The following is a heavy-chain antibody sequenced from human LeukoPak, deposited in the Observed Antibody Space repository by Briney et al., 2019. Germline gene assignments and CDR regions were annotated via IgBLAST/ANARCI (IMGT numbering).Heavy chain of an antibody. V-gene: IGHV3-30*02. Sequence: GGSLRLSCAASGFTFSYYGMHWVRQAPGKGLEWVAFIRYDGNDKFYADSVKGRFAISRDTSRNTLYLQMNSLRAEDTAMYYCAKGGGTGYSSSWYSNWGQGTLVTASS. CDR1: GFTFSYYG. D-gene: IGHD6-13*01. J-gene: IGHJ4*02. CDR2: IRYDGNDK. CDR3: AKGGGTGYSSSWYSN.